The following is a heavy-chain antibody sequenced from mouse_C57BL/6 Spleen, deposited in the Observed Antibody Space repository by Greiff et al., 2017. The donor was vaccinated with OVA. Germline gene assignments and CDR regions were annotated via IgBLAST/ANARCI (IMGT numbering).Heavy chain of an antibody. J-gene: IGHJ3*01. Sequence: EVMLVESGGGLVKPGGSLKLSCAASGFTFSDYGMHWVRQAPEKGLEWVAYISSGSSTIYYADTVKGRFTISRDNAKNTLFLQMTSLRSEDTAMYYGAREDGGAYDYAWFAYWGQGTLVTVSA. CDR3: AREDGGAYDYAWFAY. CDR2: ISSGSSTI. CDR1: GFTFSDYG. D-gene: IGHD2-4*01. V-gene: IGHV5-17*01.